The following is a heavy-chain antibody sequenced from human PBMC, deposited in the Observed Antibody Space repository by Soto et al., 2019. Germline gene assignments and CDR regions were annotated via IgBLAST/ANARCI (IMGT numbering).Heavy chain of an antibody. Sequence: SGPTLVNPTQTLTLTCTFSGFSLSTLGTCVTWIRQPPGKALEWLALINWDNNKYYSTSLKTRLTISRDTSKNQVVLTMTNVDPVDTAAYYCARIPHYSDSYYMDYWGQGTLVTVSS. D-gene: IGHD2-21*01. CDR3: ARIPHYSDSYYMDY. J-gene: IGHJ4*02. CDR2: INWDNNK. CDR1: GFSLSTLGTC. V-gene: IGHV2-70*01.